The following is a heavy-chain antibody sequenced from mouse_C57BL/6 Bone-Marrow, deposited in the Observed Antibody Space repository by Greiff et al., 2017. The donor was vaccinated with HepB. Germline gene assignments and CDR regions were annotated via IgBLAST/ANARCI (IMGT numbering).Heavy chain of an antibody. CDR3: ARRTPLFDY. J-gene: IGHJ2*01. CDR1: GYTFTSYT. V-gene: IGHV1-4*01. Sequence: VKLMESGAELARPGASVKMSCKASGYTFTSYTMHWVKQRPGQGLEWIGYINPSSGYTKYNQKFKDKATLTADKSSSTAYMQLSSLTSEDSAVYYCARRTPLFDYWGQGTTLTVSS. CDR2: INPSSGYT.